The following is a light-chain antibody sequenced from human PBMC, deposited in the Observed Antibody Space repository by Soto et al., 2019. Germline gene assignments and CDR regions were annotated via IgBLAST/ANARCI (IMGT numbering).Light chain of an antibody. CDR2: GAS. V-gene: IGKV3-15*01. CDR3: HHYNDWPRFP. CDR1: QSVSTD. Sequence: EIGMPQSPATLSVSPGERATLSCRAIQSVSTDLAWYQQKPGQAPRRLISGASTRATGIPARFSGSGSGTEFTLTLNGLQSEDLAVYYCHHYNDWPRFPFGPGTKVEIK. J-gene: IGKJ3*01.